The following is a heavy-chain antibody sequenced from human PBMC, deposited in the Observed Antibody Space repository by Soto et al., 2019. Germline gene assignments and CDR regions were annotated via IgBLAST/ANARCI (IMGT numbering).Heavy chain of an antibody. CDR2: ISGSGGST. CDR1: GFAFSSYA. J-gene: IGHJ4*02. CDR3: AKDQGGRHYYDSSGYYYFDY. D-gene: IGHD3-22*01. Sequence: PGGSLRLSCAASGFAFSSYAMSWVRQAPGKGLEWVSAISGSGGSTYYADSVKGRFTISRDNSKNTLYLQMNSLRAEDTAVYYCAKDQGGRHYYDSSGYYYFDYWGQGTLVTVSS. V-gene: IGHV3-23*01.